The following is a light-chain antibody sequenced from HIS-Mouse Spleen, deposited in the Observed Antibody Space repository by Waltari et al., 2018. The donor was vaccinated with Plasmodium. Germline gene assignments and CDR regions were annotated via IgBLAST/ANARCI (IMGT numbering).Light chain of an antibody. J-gene: IGLJ3*02. CDR3: YSTDSSGNHRV. CDR1: ALPKKY. CDR2: EDS. Sequence: SYELTQPPSVSVSPGQTARITCYGDALPKKYAYWYQQKSGQAPVLVNYEDSKRPSGIPERFAGSSSGTMATLTISGAQVEDEADYYCYSTDSSGNHRVFGGGTKLTVL. V-gene: IGLV3-10*01.